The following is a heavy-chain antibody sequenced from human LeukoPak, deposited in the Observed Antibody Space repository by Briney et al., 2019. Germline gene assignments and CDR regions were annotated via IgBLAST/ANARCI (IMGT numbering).Heavy chain of an antibody. J-gene: IGHJ3*01. CDR2: ISVSSTT. CDR1: GFTFSSYA. D-gene: IGHD1-1*01. CDR3: VKCNLDNCREGFDV. V-gene: IGHV3-23*01. Sequence: PGGSLRLSCAASGFTFSSYALTWVRQAPGEGLDWVLSISVSSTTYYLDSVKGRFSISRDNSNHALYLQMNSLRAEDTALYYCVKCNLDNCREGFDVWGQGTMVTVSS.